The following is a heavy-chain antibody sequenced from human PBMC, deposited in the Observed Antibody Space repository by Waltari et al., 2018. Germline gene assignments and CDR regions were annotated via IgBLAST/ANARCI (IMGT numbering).Heavy chain of an antibody. CDR1: GGTFSSYA. CDR3: ARGLSRGAAVPHFDY. J-gene: IGHJ4*02. V-gene: IGHV1-69*05. CDR2: IIPIFGTA. Sequence: QVQLVQSGAEVKKPGSSVKVSCKASGGTFSSYAISWVRQAPGQGLEWMVGIIPIFGTANYAQKFQGRVTITTDESTSTAYMELSSLRSEDTAVYYCARGLSRGAAVPHFDYWGQGTLVTVSS. D-gene: IGHD6-13*01.